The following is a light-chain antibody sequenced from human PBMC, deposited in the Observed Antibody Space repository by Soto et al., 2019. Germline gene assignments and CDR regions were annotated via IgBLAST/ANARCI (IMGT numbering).Light chain of an antibody. Sequence: EIVLTQSPATLSLSPGERATLSCRASQSVSNYFGWYQQKPGQAPWLLIYDASNRATGIPARFSGSGSGTDFTLTISSLEPEDFAVYYCQHRGTFGQGTRLEIK. CDR2: DAS. CDR3: QHRGT. J-gene: IGKJ5*01. CDR1: QSVSNY. V-gene: IGKV3-11*01.